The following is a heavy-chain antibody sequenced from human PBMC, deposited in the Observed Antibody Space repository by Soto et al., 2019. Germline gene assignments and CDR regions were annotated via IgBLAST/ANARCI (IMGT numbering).Heavy chain of an antibody. CDR2: ISGSGGST. CDR1: GFTFNNYA. D-gene: IGHD3-16*01. CDR3: AKGKAFGVLFDY. V-gene: IGHV3-23*01. J-gene: IGHJ4*02. Sequence: GGSLRLSCAASGFTFNNYAMSWVRQAPGKGLEWVSAISGSGGSTYYADSVKGRFTISRDNSKNTLYVQMNSLRAEDTAVYYCAKGKAFGVLFDYWGQGTLVTVSS.